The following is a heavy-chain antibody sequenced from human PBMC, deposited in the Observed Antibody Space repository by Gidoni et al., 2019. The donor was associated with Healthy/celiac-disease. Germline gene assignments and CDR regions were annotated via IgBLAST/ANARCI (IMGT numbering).Heavy chain of an antibody. CDR3: ARILYQLLYYYYYGMDV. Sequence: QVQLVESGGGVVQPGRSLRLSCAASGFTFSSYAMHWVRQAPGKGLEWVAVISYDGSNKYYADSVKGRFTISRDNSKNTLYLQMNSLRAEDTAVYYCARILYQLLYYYYYGMDVWGQGTTVTVSS. CDR1: GFTFSSYA. V-gene: IGHV3-30-3*01. CDR2: ISYDGSNK. D-gene: IGHD2-2*01. J-gene: IGHJ6*02.